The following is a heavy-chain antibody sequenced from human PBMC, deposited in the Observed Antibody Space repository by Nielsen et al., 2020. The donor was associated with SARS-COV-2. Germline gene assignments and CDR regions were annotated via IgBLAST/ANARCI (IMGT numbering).Heavy chain of an antibody. CDR1: GFTFSSYG. Sequence: GGSLRLSCAASGFTFSSYGMHWVRQAPGKGLEWVAVISYDGSNKYYADSVKGRFTISRDNSKNTLYLQMNSLRAEDTAVYYCAKGTSGYDQPFDYWGQGTLGTVSS. CDR3: AKGTSGYDQPFDY. CDR2: ISYDGSNK. D-gene: IGHD5-12*01. V-gene: IGHV3-30*18. J-gene: IGHJ4*02.